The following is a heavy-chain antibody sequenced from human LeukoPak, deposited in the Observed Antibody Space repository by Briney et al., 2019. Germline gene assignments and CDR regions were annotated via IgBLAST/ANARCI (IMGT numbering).Heavy chain of an antibody. J-gene: IGHJ6*03. Sequence: GGSLKFSGQGSGYTFINSWIGGVGQLPGKGLGWLGVIFLGDSDTRYSPSFQGKVTISADKSINTAYLQWSSLKASDTAMYFCARHGVAGRAYYYYYMDVWGKGTTVTVSS. D-gene: IGHD6-19*01. V-gene: IGHV5-51*01. CDR2: IFLGDSDT. CDR3: ARHGVAGRAYYYYYMDV. CDR1: GYTFINSW.